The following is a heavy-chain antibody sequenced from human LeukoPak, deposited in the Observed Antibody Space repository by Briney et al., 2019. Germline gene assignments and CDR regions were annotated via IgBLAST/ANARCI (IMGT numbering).Heavy chain of an antibody. CDR2: IKEDGSEK. J-gene: IGHJ5*02. Sequence: PGGSLRHSCAASGFTFRSYWMSWVRQAPGKGLEWVANIKEDGSEKYYVDSVKGRFTISRDNAKTSLSLQMNSLRAEDTAVYYCAREWLRDNWFDPWGQGTLVTVSS. CDR3: AREWLRDNWFDP. V-gene: IGHV3-7*01. CDR1: GFTFRSYW. D-gene: IGHD3-10*01.